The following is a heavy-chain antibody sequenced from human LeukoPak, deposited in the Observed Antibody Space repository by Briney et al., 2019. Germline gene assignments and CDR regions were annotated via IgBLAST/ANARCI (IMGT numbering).Heavy chain of an antibody. CDR3: ARLGPHYGGNPVNWCDP. D-gene: IGHD4-23*01. V-gene: IGHV1-69*13. J-gene: IGHJ5*02. CDR2: IIPIFGTA. Sequence: SVKVSCKASGGTFSSYAISWVRQAPGQGLEWMGGIIPIFGTANYAQKFQGRVTITADESTSTAYMELSSLRSEDTAVYYCARLGPHYGGNPVNWCDPWGQGTLVTISS. CDR1: GGTFSSYA.